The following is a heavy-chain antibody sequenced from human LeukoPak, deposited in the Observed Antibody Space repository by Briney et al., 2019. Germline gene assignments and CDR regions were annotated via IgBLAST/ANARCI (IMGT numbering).Heavy chain of an antibody. J-gene: IGHJ3*02. CDR3: ARGLYGSGSDDAFDI. CDR2: ISAYNGNT. Sequence: GASVKVSCKASGYTFTSYGISWVRQAPGQGLEWMGWISAYNGNTNYAQKLQGRVTMTRNTSISTAYMELSSLRSEDTAVYYCARGLYGSGSDDAFDIWGQGTMVTVSS. CDR1: GYTFTSYG. D-gene: IGHD3-10*01. V-gene: IGHV1-18*01.